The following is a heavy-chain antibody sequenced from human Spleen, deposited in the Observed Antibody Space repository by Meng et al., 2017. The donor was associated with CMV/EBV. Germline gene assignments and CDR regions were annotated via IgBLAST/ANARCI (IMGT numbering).Heavy chain of an antibody. V-gene: IGHV3-53*01. Sequence: CAVSGFTVINNYMSWVRQAPGKGLEWVSVIYTAGSGGITYYADSVRGRFTISRDNSKNTIYLQMSSLRAEDAAVYYCAREASTGCYDYWGQGTLVTSPQ. CDR3: AREASTGCYDY. D-gene: IGHD2-2*01. CDR1: GFTVINNY. CDR2: IYTAGSGGIT. J-gene: IGHJ4*02.